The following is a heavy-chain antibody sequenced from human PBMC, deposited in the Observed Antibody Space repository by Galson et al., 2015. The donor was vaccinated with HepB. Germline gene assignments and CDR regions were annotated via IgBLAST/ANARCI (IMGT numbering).Heavy chain of an antibody. J-gene: IGHJ4*02. Sequence: SLRLSCAASGFNFNYYAMHWVRQAPGRGLEYISGITNDGVGTNYADSVNGRFTISRDNARKSLNLQVTSLRPEDTALYYCVKEDILSGFSVGSFHVWGQGILVTVSS. D-gene: IGHD3-9*01. V-gene: IGHV3-64D*06. CDR2: ITNDGVGT. CDR1: GFNFNYYA. CDR3: VKEDILSGFSVGSFHV.